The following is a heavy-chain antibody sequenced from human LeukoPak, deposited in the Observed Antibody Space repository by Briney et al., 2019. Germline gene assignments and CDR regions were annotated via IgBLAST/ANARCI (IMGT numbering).Heavy chain of an antibody. CDR2: INHSGST. D-gene: IGHD3-22*01. Sequence: PSETLSLTCAVYGGSFSGYYWSWIRQPPGKGLEWIGEINHSGSTNYNPSLKSRVTISVDTSKNQFSLKLSSVTAADTAVYYCARQDSYYYDSSGYYDAFDIWGQGTMVTVSS. CDR3: ARQDSYYYDSSGYYDAFDI. V-gene: IGHV4-34*01. CDR1: GGSFSGYY. J-gene: IGHJ3*02.